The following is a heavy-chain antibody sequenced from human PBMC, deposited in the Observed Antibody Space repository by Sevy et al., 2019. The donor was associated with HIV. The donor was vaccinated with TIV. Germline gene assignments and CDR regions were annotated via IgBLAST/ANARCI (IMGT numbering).Heavy chain of an antibody. J-gene: IGHJ4*02. CDR2: IYYSGST. CDR3: ARETRTGSYFFDY. CDR1: GDSVSSGNYF. Sequence: SETLSLTCTVFGDSVSSGNYFWTWIRQPPGKGLEWIGYIYYSGSTNYNLSLKSRLTISVDTSNNQFSLKVRSVTAADTAVYYCARETRTGSYFFDYWGQGALVTVSS. D-gene: IGHD3-10*01. V-gene: IGHV4-61*01.